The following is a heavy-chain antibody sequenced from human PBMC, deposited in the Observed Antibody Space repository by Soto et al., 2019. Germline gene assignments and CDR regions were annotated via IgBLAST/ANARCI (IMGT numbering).Heavy chain of an antibody. J-gene: IGHJ4*02. Sequence: EVQLVESGGGLVKPGGSLSLSGQPSGLIVGKPGVNWAGQAPGKGLEWVGRIKSETDGGATDYGTPVEGRFTISRDDSKSTLYLQMNSLKTEDTAVYYCTTDKSYWGQGTLVTVSA. CDR1: GLIVGKPG. CDR2: IKSETDGGAT. CDR3: TTDKSY. V-gene: IGHV3-15*07.